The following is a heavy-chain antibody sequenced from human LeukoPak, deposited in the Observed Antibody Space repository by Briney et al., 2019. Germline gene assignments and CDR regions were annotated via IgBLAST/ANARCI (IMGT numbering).Heavy chain of an antibody. Sequence: GGSLRLSCAASGFTFSSYWMSWVRQAPGKGLEWVANIKKDGSEKYYVDSVKGRFTISRDNAKKSLYLQMNSLRAEDTAVYYCARVSPYRYYFDYWGQGTLVTVSS. D-gene: IGHD3-16*02. CDR1: GFTFSSYW. V-gene: IGHV3-7*01. J-gene: IGHJ4*02. CDR3: ARVSPYRYYFDY. CDR2: IKKDGSEK.